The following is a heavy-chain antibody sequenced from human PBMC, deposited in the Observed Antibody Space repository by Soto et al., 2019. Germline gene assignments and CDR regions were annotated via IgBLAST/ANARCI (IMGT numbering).Heavy chain of an antibody. J-gene: IGHJ4*02. D-gene: IGHD3-3*01. CDR3: ATGVIWIGYFTVDS. CDR2: FIPVYRTL. CDR1: GGSFGKSA. Sequence: SVKVSCKASGGSFGKSAINWVRQTPGQALEWLGGFIPVYRTLNYAQKFQGRVTITADESTGTAYMTLSSLASDDTAVYYCATGVIWIGYFTVDSWGQGTRVTVSS. V-gene: IGHV1-69*13.